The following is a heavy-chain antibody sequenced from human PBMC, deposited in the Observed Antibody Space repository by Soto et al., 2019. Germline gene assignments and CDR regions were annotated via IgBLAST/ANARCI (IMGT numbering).Heavy chain of an antibody. CDR2: IYSGGST. CDR3: AREHETTAGPKYAFDI. J-gene: IGHJ3*02. Sequence: EVQLVETGGGLIQPGGSLRLSCAASGFTVSSNYMSWVRQAPGKGLEWVSVIYSGGSTYYADSVKGRFTISRDNSKNTLYLQMNSLRAEDTAVYYCAREHETTAGPKYAFDIWGQGTMVTVSS. V-gene: IGHV3-53*02. CDR1: GFTVSSNY. D-gene: IGHD4-17*01.